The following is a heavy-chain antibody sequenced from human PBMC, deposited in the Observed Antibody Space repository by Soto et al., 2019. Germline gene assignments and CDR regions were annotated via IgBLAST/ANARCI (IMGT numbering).Heavy chain of an antibody. CDR3: ARGPETDFWSGYYPLGMDV. J-gene: IGHJ6*02. D-gene: IGHD3-3*01. V-gene: IGHV4-34*01. Sequence: QVQLQQWGAGLLKPSETLSLTCAVYGGSFSGYYWSWIRQPPGKGLEWIGEINHSGSTNYKPSLKSRVTISVDTSKNQFSLKLSSVTAADTAVYYCARGPETDFWSGYYPLGMDVWGQGTTVTVAS. CDR2: INHSGST. CDR1: GGSFSGYY.